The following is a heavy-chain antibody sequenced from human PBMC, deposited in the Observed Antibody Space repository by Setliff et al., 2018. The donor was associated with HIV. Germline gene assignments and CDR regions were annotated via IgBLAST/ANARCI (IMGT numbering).Heavy chain of an antibody. J-gene: IGHJ4*02. V-gene: IGHV4-34*01. CDR3: AKTQTVITVYGPFDS. D-gene: IGHD4-4*01. CDR1: GGSLSGYY. Sequence: SETLSLTCAVYGGSLSGYYWSWIRQAPGKGLGWIGEINHSGRTKYNPSLKSRGTLSVDTSKNLFSLKLSSVTAADTAMYYCAKTQTVITVYGPFDSWSQGTPVTVSS. CDR2: INHSGRT.